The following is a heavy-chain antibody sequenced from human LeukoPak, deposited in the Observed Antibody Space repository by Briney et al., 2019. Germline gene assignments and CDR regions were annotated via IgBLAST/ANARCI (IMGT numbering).Heavy chain of an antibody. V-gene: IGHV4-4*07. Sequence: SETLSLTCTVSGGSTSSYYWSWIRQPAGKGLEWIGRIYTSGSTNYNPSLKSRVTMSVDTSKNQFSLKLSSVTAADTAAYYCARDYPEYYYDSSGYYYEGYFDYWGQGTLVTVSS. CDR2: IYTSGST. D-gene: IGHD3-22*01. CDR1: GGSTSSYY. J-gene: IGHJ4*02. CDR3: ARDYPEYYYDSSGYYYEGYFDY.